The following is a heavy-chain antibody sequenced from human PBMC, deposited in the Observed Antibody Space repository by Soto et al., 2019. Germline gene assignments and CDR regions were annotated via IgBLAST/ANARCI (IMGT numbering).Heavy chain of an antibody. CDR2: ISAYNGNT. Sequence: QVQLVQSGAEVKKPGASVKVSCKASGYTFTSYGISWVRQAPGQGLEWMGWISAYNGNTNYAQKLQGRVTMTTDTSTSTAYMELRSLRSVDTAVYYCARVAPRDIVVVVAAYDYWGQGTLVTVSS. J-gene: IGHJ4*02. D-gene: IGHD2-15*01. CDR1: GYTFTSYG. CDR3: ARVAPRDIVVVVAAYDY. V-gene: IGHV1-18*01.